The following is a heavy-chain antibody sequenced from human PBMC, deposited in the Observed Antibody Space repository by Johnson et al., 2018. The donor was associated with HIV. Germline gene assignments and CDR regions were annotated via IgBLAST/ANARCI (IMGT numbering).Heavy chain of an antibody. CDR2: ISSACST. CDR3: ARDQERYNWNLGAFDI. D-gene: IGHD1-20*01. J-gene: IGHJ3*02. CDR1: GFIVSSNY. V-gene: IGHV3-66*01. Sequence: MQLVESGGGLVQPGGSLRLSCAASGFIVSSNYMSCVFQVQGKGLAWVTCISSACSTYYPDTAKGRCIIPRDNSKNTLYLQMNSLRAEDTAVYYCARDQERYNWNLGAFDIWGQGTMVTVSS.